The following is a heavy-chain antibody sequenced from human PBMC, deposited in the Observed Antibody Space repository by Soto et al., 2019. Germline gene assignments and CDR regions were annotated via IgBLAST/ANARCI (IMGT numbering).Heavy chain of an antibody. D-gene: IGHD3-22*01. V-gene: IGHV3-21*01. CDR1: GFTFSSYS. CDR3: ARDSAYDSSGRYYYYGMDV. J-gene: IGHJ6*02. Sequence: PGGSLRLSCAASGFTFSSYSMNWVRQAPGKGLEWVSSISSSSSYIYYADSVKGRFTISRDNAKNSLYLQMNSLRAEDTAVYYCARDSAYDSSGRYYYYGMDVWGQGTTVTVPS. CDR2: ISSSSSYI.